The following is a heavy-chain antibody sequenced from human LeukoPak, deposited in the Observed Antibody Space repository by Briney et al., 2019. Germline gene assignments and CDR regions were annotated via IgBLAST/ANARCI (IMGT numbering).Heavy chain of an antibody. V-gene: IGHV3-66*01. CDR3: ARGYLAVVTATPIFDY. Sequence: GGSLSLSCAASGFTHSSNYMSWVRRAPGRGLEGVTVIYSGGSTSYADSVKARFAMSRDNSKNALYLQMHRRRAEDTAVYYCARGYLAVVTATPIFDYWGQGTLVTVSS. CDR2: IYSGGST. CDR1: GFTHSSNY. D-gene: IGHD2-21*02. J-gene: IGHJ4*02.